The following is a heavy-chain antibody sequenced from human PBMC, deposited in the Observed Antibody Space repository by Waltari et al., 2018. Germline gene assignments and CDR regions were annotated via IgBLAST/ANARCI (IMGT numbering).Heavy chain of an antibody. CDR1: GFGVYT. J-gene: IGHJ4*02. Sequence: EVQLVESGGGLVQPGGSLRLSCSGFGFGVYTWAWVGQAPGKGLEWVSGISNSGDMTSYADSVKGRFTISRDTSKNTLFLQMNGLRAEDTAIYYCASAPRPMVSAPFDYWGQGVLVTVSS. V-gene: IGHV3-23*04. CDR3: ASAPRPMVSAPFDY. CDR2: ISNSGDMT. D-gene: IGHD2-15*01.